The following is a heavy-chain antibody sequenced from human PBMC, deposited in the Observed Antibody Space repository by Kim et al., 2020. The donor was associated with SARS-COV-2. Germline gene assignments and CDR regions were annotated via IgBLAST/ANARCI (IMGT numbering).Heavy chain of an antibody. CDR3: ARGRYSGSYRTGGYFQP. CDR1: GGSFSGYY. D-gene: IGHD1-26*01. V-gene: IGHV4-34*01. CDR2: INHSGST. Sequence: SETLSLTCAVYGGSFSGYYWSWIRQPPGKGLEWIGEINHSGSTNYNPSLKSRVTISVDTSKNQFSLKLSSVTAADTAVYYCARGRYSGSYRTGGYFQPWGQGTLVTVSS. J-gene: IGHJ1*01.